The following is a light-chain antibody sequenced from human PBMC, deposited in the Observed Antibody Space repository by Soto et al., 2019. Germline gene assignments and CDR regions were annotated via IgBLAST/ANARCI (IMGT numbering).Light chain of an antibody. V-gene: IGLV3-1*01. CDR1: KLGDKY. J-gene: IGLJ2*01. CDR3: QAWDSSTVP. CDR2: EDT. Sequence: SYELTQPPSVSVSPGQTASITCSGDKLGDKYAYWYQQQPGQSPVMVIYEDTKRPSGIPERFSGSNSGNTATPTISGTQAMDEADYYCQAWDSSTVPFGGGTKLTVL.